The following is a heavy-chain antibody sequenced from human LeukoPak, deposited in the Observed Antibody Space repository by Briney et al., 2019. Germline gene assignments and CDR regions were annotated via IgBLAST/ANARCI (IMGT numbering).Heavy chain of an antibody. CDR2: IYHSGST. V-gene: IGHV4-30-2*01. Sequence: SQTLSLTCAVSGGSISSGGYSWSWIRQPPGKGLEWIGYIYHSGSTYYNPSLKSRVTISVDRSKNQFSLKLSSVTAADTAVYYCARVVVQLWSQFAYWGQGTLVTVSS. J-gene: IGHJ4*02. CDR3: ARVVVQLWSQFAY. D-gene: IGHD5-18*01. CDR1: GGSISSGGYS.